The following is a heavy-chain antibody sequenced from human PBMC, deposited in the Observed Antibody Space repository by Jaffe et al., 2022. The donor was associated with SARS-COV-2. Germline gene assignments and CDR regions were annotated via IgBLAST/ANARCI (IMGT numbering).Heavy chain of an antibody. CDR2: MNPNSGNT. J-gene: IGHJ6*03. CDR3: ARQTHKLWFGEKWDYYYYYMDV. V-gene: IGHV1-8*01. Sequence: QVQLVQSGAEVKKPGASVKVSCKASGYTFTSYDINWVRQATGQGLEWMGWMNPNSGNTGYAQKFQGRVTMTRNTSISTAYMELSSLRSEDTAVYYCARQTHKLWFGEKWDYYYYYMDVWGKGTTVTVSS. CDR1: GYTFTSYD. D-gene: IGHD3-10*01.